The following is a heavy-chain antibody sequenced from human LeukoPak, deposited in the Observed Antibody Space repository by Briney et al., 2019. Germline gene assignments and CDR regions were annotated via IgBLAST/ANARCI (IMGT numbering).Heavy chain of an antibody. D-gene: IGHD1-26*01. Sequence: GASVKVSCKASGYTFTSYGISWVRQAPGQGLEWMGWISAYNGNTNYAQKLQGRVTMTTDTSTSTAYMELRSLRSDDTAVYYCARDREEVGATDLDAFDIWGQGTMVTVSS. J-gene: IGHJ3*02. CDR3: ARDREEVGATDLDAFDI. CDR2: ISAYNGNT. V-gene: IGHV1-18*01. CDR1: GYTFTSYG.